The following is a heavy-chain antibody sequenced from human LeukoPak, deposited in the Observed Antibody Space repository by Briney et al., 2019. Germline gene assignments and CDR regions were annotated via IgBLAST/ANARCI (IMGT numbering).Heavy chain of an antibody. Sequence: GGSLRLSCAASGFTFSSYSMHWVRQAPGKGLEWISYISSTSTTIYYADSVRGRSTISRDNSKNTLYLQMNSLRAEDTAVYYCASTHTPRYCTDGVCYMVHYWGQGTLVTVSS. CDR1: GFTFSSYS. D-gene: IGHD2-8*01. J-gene: IGHJ4*02. CDR3: ASTHTPRYCTDGVCYMVHY. CDR2: ISSTSTTI. V-gene: IGHV3-48*01.